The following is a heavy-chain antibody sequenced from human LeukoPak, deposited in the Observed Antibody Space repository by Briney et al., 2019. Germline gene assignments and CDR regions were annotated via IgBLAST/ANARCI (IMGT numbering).Heavy chain of an antibody. Sequence: GGSLRLSCAASGFTFSSYAMSWVRQAPGKGLEWVSAISGSGGSTYYADSVKGRFTISRDNSKNTLYLQMNSLRAEDTAVYYCAKDPILGDWFQNWFDPWGQGTLVTVSS. CDR1: GFTFSSYA. CDR3: AKDPILGDWFQNWFDP. V-gene: IGHV3-23*01. J-gene: IGHJ5*02. D-gene: IGHD3/OR15-3a*01. CDR2: ISGSGGST.